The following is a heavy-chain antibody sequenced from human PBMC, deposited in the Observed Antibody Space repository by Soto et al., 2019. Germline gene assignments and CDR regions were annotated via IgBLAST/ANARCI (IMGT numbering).Heavy chain of an antibody. D-gene: IGHD1-1*01. Sequence: EVQLLQSGGGLARPGGSLRLSCTASGFTLQNYAMAWVRQAPGKGLEWVSTLIGVHYGTAYSYSVKGRFTVSRDNSKNGLYLQMNRLGVEDTAMYFCAKGTSTGDIAWFDPWRQGSLVTVSS. J-gene: IGHJ5*02. V-gene: IGHV3-23*01. CDR1: GFTLQNYA. CDR3: AKGTSTGDIAWFDP. CDR2: LIGVHYGT.